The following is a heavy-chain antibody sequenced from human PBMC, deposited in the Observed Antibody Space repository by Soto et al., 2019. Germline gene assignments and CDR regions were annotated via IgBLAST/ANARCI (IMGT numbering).Heavy chain of an antibody. J-gene: IGHJ4*02. D-gene: IGHD3-3*01. Sequence: SETLSLTCTVSGDSIGTTHSYWAWIRQSPGKGLEWIGNIHYSGSTYYMPSLRSRVTLSVDTSKNQFSLRLTSVTAEDTAVYYCARGSNFWSGYPPGYWGQGTLVTVSS. CDR3: ARGSNFWSGYPPGY. CDR2: IHYSGST. CDR1: GDSIGTTHSY. V-gene: IGHV4-39*01.